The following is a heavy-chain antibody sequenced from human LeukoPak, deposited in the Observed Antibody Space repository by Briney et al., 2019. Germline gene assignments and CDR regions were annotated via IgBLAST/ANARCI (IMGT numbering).Heavy chain of an antibody. CDR1: GFTFSSYW. CDR3: ARLVREVTNFES. J-gene: IGHJ4*02. CDR2: IKQEGSEK. D-gene: IGHD3-10*01. V-gene: IGHV3-7*01. Sequence: GGSLRLSCAASGFTFSSYWMSWVRQAPGKGLEWVANIKQEGSEKYYVDSVKGRLTISRDNARNSLYLQMNNLRAEDTAVYYCARLVREVTNFESWGQGTLVTVSS.